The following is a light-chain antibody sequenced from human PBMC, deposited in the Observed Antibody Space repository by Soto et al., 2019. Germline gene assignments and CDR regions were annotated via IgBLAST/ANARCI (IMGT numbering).Light chain of an antibody. J-gene: IGKJ1*01. V-gene: IGKV1-5*03. CDR2: KAS. Sequence: DIQMTQSPSTLSASVGDRVTITCRASQSIGSWLAWYQQKPGKAPKLLIYKASSLESGVPSRFSGSGSGTEFTLTSSSLQPDDFAGYYCQQYGSYSPWTFGQGTKVEIK. CDR3: QQYGSYSPWT. CDR1: QSIGSW.